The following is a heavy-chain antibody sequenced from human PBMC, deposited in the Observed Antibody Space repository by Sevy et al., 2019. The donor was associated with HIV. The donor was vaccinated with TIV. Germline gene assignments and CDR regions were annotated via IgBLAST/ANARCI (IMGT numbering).Heavy chain of an antibody. V-gene: IGHV3-7*01. Sequence: GGSLRLSCAASGFTLSNYWMSWVRQAPGKGLEWVANIKQDGSESYYVDSVKGRFTISRDNAKNSLYLQMNTLRAEDTAVYYCATKGGSKPKDAFAVWGQGTMVTVSS. CDR1: GFTLSNYW. J-gene: IGHJ3*01. CDR3: ATKGGSKPKDAFAV. D-gene: IGHD2-15*01. CDR2: IKQDGSES.